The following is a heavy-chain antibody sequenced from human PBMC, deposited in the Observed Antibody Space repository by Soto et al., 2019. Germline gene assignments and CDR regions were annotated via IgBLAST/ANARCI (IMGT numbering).Heavy chain of an antibody. CDR1: GGSITSYY. CDR3: ACIVVVAGNYFDY. V-gene: IGHV4-59*03. D-gene: IGHD2-15*01. CDR2: IYYSGTT. J-gene: IGHJ4*02. Sequence: QVQLQESGPGLVKPSETLSLTCSVSGGSITSYYWSWIRQTPGKGLEWIGYIYYSGTTIYNPSLKSRVTISVDTSKNQLSLNLRSVTAADTAVYYCACIVVVAGNYFDYWGQGTLVTVSS.